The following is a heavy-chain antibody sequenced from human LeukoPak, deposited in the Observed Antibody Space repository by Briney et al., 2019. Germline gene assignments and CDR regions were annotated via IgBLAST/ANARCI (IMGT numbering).Heavy chain of an antibody. J-gene: IGHJ4*02. V-gene: IGHV4-59*01. CDR1: GGSISSYY. Sequence: PSETLSLTCTVSGGSISSYYWNWIRQPPGKGLEWIGYIYYRGSTSYNPSLNSRVTISVDTSKNQFSLRLSSVTTADTAVYYCARASISIAGPFDYWGQGTLVTASS. D-gene: IGHD6-13*01. CDR3: ARASISIAGPFDY. CDR2: IYYRGST.